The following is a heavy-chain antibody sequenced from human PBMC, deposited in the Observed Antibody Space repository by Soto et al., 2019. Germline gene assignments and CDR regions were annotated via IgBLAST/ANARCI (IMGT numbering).Heavy chain of an antibody. Sequence: SETLSLTCAISGDSVSSNSAAWSWIRQSPSRGLEWLGRTYYRSKWYNDFAVSLKSRLTINPDTLKNQFSLLLNSVTPEDTAVYYCAREDYYESSGGMDVWGQGTAVTVSS. CDR3: AREDYYESSGGMDV. J-gene: IGHJ6*02. V-gene: IGHV6-1*01. CDR2: TYYRSKWYN. D-gene: IGHD3-22*01. CDR1: GDSVSSNSAA.